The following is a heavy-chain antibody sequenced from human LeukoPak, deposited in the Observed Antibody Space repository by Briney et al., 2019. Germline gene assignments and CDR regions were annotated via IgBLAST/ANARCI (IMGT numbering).Heavy chain of an antibody. CDR1: GFTFSSYS. Sequence: GSLRLSCAASGFTFSSYSMNWVRQAPGKGLEWVSYISSSSSTIYYADSVKGRFTISRDNAKNSLYLQMNSLRAEDTAVYYCARDRGITTFEFDPWGQGTLVTVSS. V-gene: IGHV3-48*04. D-gene: IGHD3-9*01. CDR2: ISSSSSTI. J-gene: IGHJ5*02. CDR3: ARDRGITTFEFDP.